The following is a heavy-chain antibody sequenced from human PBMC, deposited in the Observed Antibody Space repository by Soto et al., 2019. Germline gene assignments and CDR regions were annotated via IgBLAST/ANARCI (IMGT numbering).Heavy chain of an antibody. J-gene: IGHJ4*02. CDR2: IKSKTDGGTT. CDR3: TTDTSKSKAVAYDY. Sequence: EVQLVESGGGLVKPGGSLRLSCAASGFTFNNAWMNWVRQAPGKGLEWVGRIKSKTDGGTTDYAAPVKGRFTISRNDSKNTLYLQMNSLKTEDTAVYYCTTDTSKSKAVAYDYWGQGTLVSVSS. V-gene: IGHV3-15*07. CDR1: GFTFNNAW. D-gene: IGHD6-19*01.